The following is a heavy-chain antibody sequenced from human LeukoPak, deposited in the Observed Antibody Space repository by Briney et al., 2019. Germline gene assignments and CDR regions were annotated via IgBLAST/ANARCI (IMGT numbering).Heavy chain of an antibody. CDR3: AKDEGTSCYN. J-gene: IGHJ4*02. V-gene: IGHV3-30*02. CDR2: IRYDGSHK. D-gene: IGHD2-2*01. Sequence: GGSLRLSCAASGFTFSGYGVHWVRQAPGKGLEWVAFIRYDGSHKYYANSVRGRFTISRDNAKNTLYLQMNSLRAEDTAVYYCAKDEGTSCYNWGQGTLVTVSS. CDR1: GFTFSGYG.